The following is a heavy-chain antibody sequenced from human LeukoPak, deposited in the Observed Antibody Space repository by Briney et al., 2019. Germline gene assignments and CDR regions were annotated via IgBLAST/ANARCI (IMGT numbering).Heavy chain of an antibody. Sequence: SETLSLTCTVSGGSITSSSYYWGWIRQPPGKGLGWFGGIYYSGSPYYNPSLKSRVTMSLDTSKSQFSLNLSSVTAADTAVYYCARVTREAARPYFVSYWGQGTLVTVSS. CDR2: IYYSGSP. CDR1: GGSITSSSYY. CDR3: ARVTREAARPYFVSY. V-gene: IGHV4-39*07. D-gene: IGHD6-6*01. J-gene: IGHJ4*02.